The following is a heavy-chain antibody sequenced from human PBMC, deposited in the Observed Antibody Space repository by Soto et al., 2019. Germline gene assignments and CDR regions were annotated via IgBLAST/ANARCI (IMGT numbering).Heavy chain of an antibody. V-gene: IGHV3-74*01. CDR1: GXXXXXNW. CDR3: VTGFR. Sequence: EVQLVESGGGXXXXGGXXXXSCAASGXXXXXNWMYWVRQAPGKGLVWVSRINEDGSMTSHADSVRGRFTISRDNARNSLYLQMNSLRAEDTAVYYCVTGFRWGQGTLVTVSS. J-gene: IGHJ4*02. CDR2: INEDGSMT.